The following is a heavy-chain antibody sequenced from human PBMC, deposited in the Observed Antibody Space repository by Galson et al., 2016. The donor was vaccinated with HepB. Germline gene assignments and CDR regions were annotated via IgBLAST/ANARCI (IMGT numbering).Heavy chain of an antibody. D-gene: IGHD3-22*01. V-gene: IGHV4-34*01. CDR1: GGSFSGHY. J-gene: IGHJ4*02. CDR3: ARGNIDFTMVMVVFTGASYYFDY. CDR2: IHESGTT. Sequence: ETLSLTCAVYGGSFSGHYWSWIRQSPGKGLEWIGEIHESGTTNYNPSLKTRVTMSRDTSKNQVSLKLGSVTAADTAVYYCARGNIDFTMVMVVFTGASYYFDYWGRGVLVTASS.